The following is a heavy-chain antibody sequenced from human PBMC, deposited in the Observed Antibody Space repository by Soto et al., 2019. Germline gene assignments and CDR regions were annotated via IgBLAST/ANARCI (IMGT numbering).Heavy chain of an antibody. V-gene: IGHV4-59*01. Sequence: QVQLQESGPGLVKPSETLSLTCTVSGGSIRNYYWSWIRQPPGKGLEWIGYIYYSGSTNYNPSLKSRVTISEDTSKNQFSLKLSSVTAADTAVYYCARGHAFDFDYWGQGTLGTVSS. CDR3: ARGHAFDFDY. CDR2: IYYSGST. CDR1: GGSIRNYY. J-gene: IGHJ4*02.